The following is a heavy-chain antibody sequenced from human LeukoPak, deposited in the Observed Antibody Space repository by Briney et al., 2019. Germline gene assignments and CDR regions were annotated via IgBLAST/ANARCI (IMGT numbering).Heavy chain of an antibody. J-gene: IGHJ6*03. CDR1: GFTFSSYA. D-gene: IGHD1-7*01. V-gene: IGHV3-30-3*01. Sequence: GGSLRLSCAASGFTFSSYAMHWVRQAPGKGLEWVAVISYDGSNKYYADSVKGRFTISRDNSKNTLYLQMNSLRAEDTAVYYCARDRLELSNYYYYMDVWGKGTTVTVSS. CDR2: ISYDGSNK. CDR3: ARDRLELSNYYYYMDV.